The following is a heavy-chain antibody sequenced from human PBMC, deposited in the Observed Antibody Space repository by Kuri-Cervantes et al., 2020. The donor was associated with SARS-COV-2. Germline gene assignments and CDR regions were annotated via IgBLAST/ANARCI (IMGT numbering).Heavy chain of an antibody. J-gene: IGHJ4*02. V-gene: IGHV3-49*04. D-gene: IGHD3-3*01. CDR3: TRDDFWSGYFGY. CDR1: GFTFSNAW. CDR2: IRSKAYGGTT. Sequence: GGSLRLSCAASGFTFSNAWMSWVRQAPGKGLEWVGFIRSKAYGGTTEYAASVKGRFTISRDDSKSIAYLQMNSLKTEDTAVYYCTRDDFWSGYFGYWGQGTLVTVSS.